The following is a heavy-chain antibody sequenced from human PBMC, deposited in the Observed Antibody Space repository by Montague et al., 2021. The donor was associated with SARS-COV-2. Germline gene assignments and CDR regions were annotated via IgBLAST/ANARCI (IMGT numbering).Heavy chain of an antibody. D-gene: IGHD2/OR15-2a*01. CDR1: GASVRTYY. CDR3: ARDGAGYFFAYYHGMDV. Sequence: SETLSLTCTVSGASVRTYYWSWIRQSAGKKLEWMGRLYTSGSTYYNPSFKSRVTMSLDTSKNLFSLNLSSVTAADTAVYYCARDGAGYFFAYYHGMDVWGQGIAVTVSS. V-gene: IGHV4-4*07. J-gene: IGHJ6*02. CDR2: LYTSGST.